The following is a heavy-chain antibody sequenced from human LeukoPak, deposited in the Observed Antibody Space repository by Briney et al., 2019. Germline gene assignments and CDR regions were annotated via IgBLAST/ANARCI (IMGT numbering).Heavy chain of an antibody. CDR2: IYHSGST. CDR3: ASLPGYSYGTGIDY. D-gene: IGHD5-18*01. Sequence: PSETLSLTCAVSGYSISSGYYWGWIRQPPGKGLEWIGSIYHSGSTYYNPSLKSRVTISVDTSKNQFSPKLSSVTAADTAVYYCASLPGYSYGTGIDYWGQGTLVTVSS. J-gene: IGHJ4*02. V-gene: IGHV4-38-2*01. CDR1: GYSISSGYY.